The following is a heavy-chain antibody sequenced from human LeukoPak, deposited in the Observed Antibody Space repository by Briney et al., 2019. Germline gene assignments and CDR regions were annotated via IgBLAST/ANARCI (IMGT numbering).Heavy chain of an antibody. J-gene: IGHJ2*01. Sequence: GGSLRLSCAVSGCTFSSYGMHWVRQAPGKGLEWVEVISYDGSNKYYVDSVKGRFTVSRDNSKNTLFLQMNSLRAEDTAVYYCAKDPTAMITDWYFDLWGRGILVTVSS. CDR2: ISYDGSNK. D-gene: IGHD5-18*01. V-gene: IGHV3-30*18. CDR1: GCTFSSYG. CDR3: AKDPTAMITDWYFDL.